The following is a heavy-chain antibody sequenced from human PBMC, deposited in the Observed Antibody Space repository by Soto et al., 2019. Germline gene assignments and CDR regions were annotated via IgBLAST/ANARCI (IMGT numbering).Heavy chain of an antibody. J-gene: IGHJ4*02. V-gene: IGHV4-34*02. D-gene: IGHD3-10*01. CDR2: SNPSGSM. CDR1: GGSFSGYF. CDR3: ATIVGATTEIRGSPRDS. Sequence: QVQLQQWGAGLLKPSETLSLTCAVYGGSFSGYFCYWIRQPPGKGREWIGESNPSGSMNYNAALKSRVTISVATSKTQFSLSLSSVTAADTAVYYSATIVGATTEIRGSPRDSWSQGTLVPVSS.